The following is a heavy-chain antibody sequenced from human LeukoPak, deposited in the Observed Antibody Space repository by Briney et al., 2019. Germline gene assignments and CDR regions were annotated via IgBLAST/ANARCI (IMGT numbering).Heavy chain of an antibody. J-gene: IGHJ4*02. D-gene: IGHD4-17*01. CDR1: GGSFSGYY. V-gene: IGHV4-59*01. CDR2: IYYSGST. CDR3: ARSDGDYIQYFDY. Sequence: SETLSLTCAVYGGSFSGYYWSWIRQPPGKGLEWIGYIYYSGSTNYNPSLKSRVTISVDTSKNQFSLKLSSVTAADTAVYYCARSDGDYIQYFDYWGQGTLVTVSS.